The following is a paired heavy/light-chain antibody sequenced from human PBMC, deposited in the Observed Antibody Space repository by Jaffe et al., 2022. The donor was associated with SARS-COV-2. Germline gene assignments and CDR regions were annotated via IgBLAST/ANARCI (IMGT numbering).Light chain of an antibody. CDR1: SGHRSYA. CDR3: QTWGSGVM. Sequence: QLVLTQSPSASASLGASVKLTCTLSSGHRSYAIAWHQQQPEKGPRFLMKLNSDGSHTKGDGIPDRFSGSSSGAERYLTISSLQSDDEADYYCQTWGSGVMFGGGTKLTVL. CDR2: LNSDGSH. V-gene: IGLV4-69*01. J-gene: IGLJ3*02.
Heavy chain of an antibody. V-gene: IGHV4-34*01. CDR3: ARQNWFDF. J-gene: IGHJ5*01. CDR1: GGSFSGYN. CDR2: INQSGII. Sequence: QVQLQQWGAGLLKPSETLSLTCAVYGGSFSGYNWNWIRQPPGKGLEWIGEINQSGIINYNPSLKSRVTISVDTSKDQFSLRLRSVTAADTAVYYCARQNWFDFWGQGTLVTVSS.